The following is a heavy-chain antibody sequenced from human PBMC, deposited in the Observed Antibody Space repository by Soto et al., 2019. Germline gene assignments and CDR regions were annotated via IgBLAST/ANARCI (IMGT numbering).Heavy chain of an antibody. CDR2: ISGSGGST. CDR1: GFTFSSYA. V-gene: IGHV3-23*01. D-gene: IGHD2-2*01. J-gene: IGHJ6*03. CDR3: AKGPEYFSVYYYYYMDV. Sequence: GGSLRLSCAASGFTFSSYAMSWVRQAPGKGLEWVSAISGSGGSTYYADSVKGRFSISRDNSMNTLYLQMNSLRAEDTAVYYCAKGPEYFSVYYYYYMDVWGKGTTVTVSS.